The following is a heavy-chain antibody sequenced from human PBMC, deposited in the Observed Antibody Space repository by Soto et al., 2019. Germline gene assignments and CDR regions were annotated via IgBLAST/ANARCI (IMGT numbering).Heavy chain of an antibody. Sequence: GGSLRLSCAASGFTFSSYAMSWVRQAPGKGLEWVSAISGSGGSTYYADSVKGRFTISRDNSKNTLYLQMNSLRAEDTAVYYCAKDPTWRGGYCSGGSCYSNNWFDPWGQGTLVTVSS. CDR2: ISGSGGST. D-gene: IGHD2-15*01. J-gene: IGHJ5*02. CDR1: GFTFSSYA. V-gene: IGHV3-23*01. CDR3: AKDPTWRGGYCSGGSCYSNNWFDP.